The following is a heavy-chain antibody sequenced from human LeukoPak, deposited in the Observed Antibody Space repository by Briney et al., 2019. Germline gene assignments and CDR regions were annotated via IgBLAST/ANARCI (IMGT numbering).Heavy chain of an antibody. J-gene: IGHJ6*02. CDR2: IYYSGST. CDR3: ARGSGTYNYYYYYGLDV. Sequence: PSETLSLTCTVSGGSISSYCWSWIRQPPGKGLGWIGYIYYSGSTNYNPSLNSRVTISIDTSKKQFSLNLTSVTAADTAVYFCARGSGTYNYYYYYGLDVWGQGTTVTVSS. CDR1: GGSISSYC. V-gene: IGHV4-59*01. D-gene: IGHD1-26*01.